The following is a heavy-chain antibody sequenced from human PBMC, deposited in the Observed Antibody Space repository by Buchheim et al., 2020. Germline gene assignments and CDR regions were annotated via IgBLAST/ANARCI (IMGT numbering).Heavy chain of an antibody. CDR2: ISSSGTTI. CDR3: ARDLADVDV. D-gene: IGHD3-16*01. V-gene: IGHV3-48*01. Sequence: EVQMVESGGGLVQPGGSLRLSCAASGFTFSSYSMTWVRQAPGKGLECVSHISSSGTTIYYADSVKGRFTISRDNAENSLFLQMNSLRAEDTAVYYRARDLADVDVWGPGTT. CDR1: GFTFSSYS. J-gene: IGHJ6*02.